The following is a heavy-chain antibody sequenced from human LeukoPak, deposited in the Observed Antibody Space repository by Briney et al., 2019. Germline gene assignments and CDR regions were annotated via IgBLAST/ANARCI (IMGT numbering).Heavy chain of an antibody. Sequence: GGSLRLSCAASGFTLSPYGMSWVRQAPGKGLEWVSAISASGVSTYYADSVKGRFTISRDNSKNTLYLQMNSLRAEDTAVYYCAKGPGSSWSFFDYWGQGTLVTVSS. J-gene: IGHJ4*02. V-gene: IGHV3-23*01. CDR1: GFTLSPYG. CDR3: AKGPGSSWSFFDY. CDR2: ISASGVST. D-gene: IGHD6-19*01.